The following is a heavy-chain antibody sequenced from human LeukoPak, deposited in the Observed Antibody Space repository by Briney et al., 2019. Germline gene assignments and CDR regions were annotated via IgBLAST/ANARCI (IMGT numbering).Heavy chain of an antibody. V-gene: IGHV3-30*04. CDR2: ISYDGSNK. D-gene: IGHD5-24*01. CDR3: AKGGLRDGYSYAS. J-gene: IGHJ5*02. Sequence: GGSLRLSCAASGFTFSSYAMHWVRQAPGKGLEWVAVISYDGSNKYYADSVNGRFTISRDNSKNTLSLQMNSLRAADTAVYYCAKGGLRDGYSYASWGQGTLITVSS. CDR1: GFTFSSYA.